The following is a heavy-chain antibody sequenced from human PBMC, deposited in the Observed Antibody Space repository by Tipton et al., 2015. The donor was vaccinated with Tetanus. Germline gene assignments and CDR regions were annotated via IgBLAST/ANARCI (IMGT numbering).Heavy chain of an antibody. J-gene: IGHJ1*01. CDR1: GFTFDDYG. D-gene: IGHD1-1*01. Sequence: SLRLSCAASGFTFDDYGMRWVRQVPGKGLEWVSGVTWNSGVIAYADSVKGRLTISRDNAKNSLYLQMNSLRVEDTAVYYCAKDVNWNLRYFQHWGQGTVVTVSS. V-gene: IGHV3-9*01. CDR2: VTWNSGVI. CDR3: AKDVNWNLRYFQH.